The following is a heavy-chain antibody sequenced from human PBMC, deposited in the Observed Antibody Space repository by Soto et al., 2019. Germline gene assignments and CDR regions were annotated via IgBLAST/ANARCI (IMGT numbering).Heavy chain of an antibody. CDR2: INPGGSST. Sequence: PGGSLRLFCAASGFTFSSHWMHWVRQAAGKGLVWVSRINPGGSSTSYADSVKGRFTISRDNAKNTMYLQMNSLRAEDTAVYYCARAGGADFWGQGTVVTVSS. CDR1: GFTFSSHW. D-gene: IGHD3-10*01. CDR3: ARAGGADF. J-gene: IGHJ4*02. V-gene: IGHV3-74*01.